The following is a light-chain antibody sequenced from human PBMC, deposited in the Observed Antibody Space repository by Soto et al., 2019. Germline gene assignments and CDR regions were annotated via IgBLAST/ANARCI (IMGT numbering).Light chain of an antibody. CDR3: QQSYSTPPT. CDR2: AAS. V-gene: IGKV1-39*01. J-gene: IGKJ1*01. CDR1: QSISSY. Sequence: DIQMTQSPSSLSASVRDRVTITCRASQSISSYLNWYQQKPGKAPKLLIYAASRLQSGVPSRFSGSGSGTDFTLSISSLQPEDFATYYCQQSYSTPPTFGQGTKVEIK.